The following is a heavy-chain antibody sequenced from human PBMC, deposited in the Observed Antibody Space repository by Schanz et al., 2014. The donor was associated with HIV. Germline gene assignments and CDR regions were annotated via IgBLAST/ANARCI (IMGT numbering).Heavy chain of an antibody. CDR1: GYTFVNSY. J-gene: IGHJ5*01. Sequence: QVQLVQSGAEVKKPGASVIISCKASGYTFVNSYVNWVRRAPGQGLEWLGIINPSSGETTFAQRFQGRVTLTRDTSTRVVYMEVSGLTYEDTALYYCARDRIYDFWSGYLDSWGQGTQVTVAS. CDR3: ARDRIYDFWSGYLDS. CDR2: INPSSGET. V-gene: IGHV1-46*01. D-gene: IGHD3-3*01.